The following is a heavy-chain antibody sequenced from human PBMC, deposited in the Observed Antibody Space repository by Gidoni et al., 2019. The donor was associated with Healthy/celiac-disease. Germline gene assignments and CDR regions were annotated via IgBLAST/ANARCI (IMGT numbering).Heavy chain of an antibody. Sequence: EVQLVQSGAEVKQPGVSLKISCKGFGYCFTSYWIGWVRQLPGKGLEWMGFIYPGDSDTRYSPSFQGQVTISADKSISTAYLQWSSLKASDTAMYYCARPLGYCSGGSCQDYWGQGTLVTVSS. D-gene: IGHD2-15*01. CDR2: IYPGDSDT. CDR3: ARPLGYCSGGSCQDY. CDR1: GYCFTSYW. V-gene: IGHV5-51*01. J-gene: IGHJ4*02.